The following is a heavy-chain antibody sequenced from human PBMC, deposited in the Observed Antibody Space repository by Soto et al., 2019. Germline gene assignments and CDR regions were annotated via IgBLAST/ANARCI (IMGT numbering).Heavy chain of an antibody. CDR2: ISSSGSTI. Sequence: GVSLRLSCAASGFTFSDYYMSWIRQAPGKGLEWVSYISSSGSTIYYADSVKGRFTISRDNAKNSLYLQMNSLRAEDTAVYYCARPPLGSSGWYGPRSPVPFDYWGQGTLVTVSS. V-gene: IGHV3-11*01. CDR3: ARPPLGSSGWYGPRSPVPFDY. D-gene: IGHD6-19*01. J-gene: IGHJ4*02. CDR1: GFTFSDYY.